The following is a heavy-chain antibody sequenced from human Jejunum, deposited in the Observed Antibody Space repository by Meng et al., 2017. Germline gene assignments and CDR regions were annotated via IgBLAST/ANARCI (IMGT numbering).Heavy chain of an antibody. V-gene: IGHV3-30*01. CDR2: TSHDGTTS. CDR1: GFSFRSYA. J-gene: IGHJ4*02. Sequence: GESLKISCAASGFSFRSYAMYWVRQAPGKGLEWVSTTSHDGTTSDYADSVKGRFTTSRDNSKNTLYLEMNSMRGDDTAVYFCARGRVSWSGSSALSHWGQGTLVTVSS. D-gene: IGHD3-3*01. CDR3: ARGRVSWSGSSALSH.